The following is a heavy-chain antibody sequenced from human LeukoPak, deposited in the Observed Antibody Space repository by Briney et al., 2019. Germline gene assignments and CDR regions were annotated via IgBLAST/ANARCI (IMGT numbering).Heavy chain of an antibody. D-gene: IGHD6-19*01. CDR3: AKDHASSGWFDWFDP. V-gene: IGHV3-23*01. J-gene: IGHJ5*02. CDR1: GFTFSSYA. CDR2: ISGSGGST. Sequence: GGSLRLSCAASGFTFSSYAMSWVRQAPGKGLEWVSAISGSGGSTYYADSVKGRFTISRDNPKNTLYLQMNSLRAEDTAVYYCAKDHASSGWFDWFDPWGQGTLVTVSS.